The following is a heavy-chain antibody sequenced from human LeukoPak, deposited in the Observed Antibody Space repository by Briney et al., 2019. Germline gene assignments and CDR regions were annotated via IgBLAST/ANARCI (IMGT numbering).Heavy chain of an antibody. CDR3: ARYISGHSLDS. J-gene: IGHJ4*02. V-gene: IGHV3-30*14. CDR2: ISYDGSNK. CDR1: GFTFSSYA. D-gene: IGHD3-22*01. Sequence: GGSLRLSCAASGFTFSSYAMHWVRQALGKGLEWVAVISYDGSNKYYADSVKGRFTISRDNSKNTLYLQMNSLRAEDTAVYYCARYISGHSLDSWGQGTLVTVSS.